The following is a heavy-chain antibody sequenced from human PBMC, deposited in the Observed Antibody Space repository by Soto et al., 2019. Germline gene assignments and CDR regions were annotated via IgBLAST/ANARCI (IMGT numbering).Heavy chain of an antibody. V-gene: IGHV3-11*06. CDR1: GFPFSDYY. Sequence: QVQLVESGGGFVKPGGSLRLSCAASGFPFSDYYMNWIRQAPGKGLEWVSYISSSSIYTNYADSVKGRFTISRDNAKNSLYLQMNSLRPEDTAVYYCVRDISPNNFASGSFTYWGQGILVTVSS. J-gene: IGHJ4*02. CDR3: VRDISPNNFASGSFTY. CDR2: ISSSSIYT. D-gene: IGHD3-10*01.